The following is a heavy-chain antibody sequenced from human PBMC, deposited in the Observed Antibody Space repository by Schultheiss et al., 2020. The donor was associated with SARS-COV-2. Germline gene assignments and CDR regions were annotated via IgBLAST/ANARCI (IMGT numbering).Heavy chain of an antibody. Sequence: SETLSLTCTVSGGSVSSGSYYWSWIRQPPGKGLEWIGYIYYSGSTNYNPSLKSRVTISVDTSKNQFSLQLNSVTPEDTAVYYCARGAAGLTEGAFDIWGQGTMVTVSS. V-gene: IGHV4-61*01. CDR1: GGSVSSGSYY. D-gene: IGHD1-14*01. CDR2: IYYSGST. CDR3: ARGAAGLTEGAFDI. J-gene: IGHJ3*02.